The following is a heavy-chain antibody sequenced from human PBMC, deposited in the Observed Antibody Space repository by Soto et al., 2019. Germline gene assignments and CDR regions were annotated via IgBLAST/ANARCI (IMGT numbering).Heavy chain of an antibody. D-gene: IGHD2-2*01. CDR1: GGTFGSYA. V-gene: IGHV1-69*06. J-gene: IGHJ6*02. Sequence: QVQLVQSGAEVKKPGSSVKVSCKASGGTFGSYAISWVRQAPGQGLEWMGGIIPIPGTANYAQKLQGRVTIAADKSTSTDYMELSSLRSEDTAVYYCARSQGSSTSLEIYFYYYYGMDVWGQGTTVTVSS. CDR3: ARSQGSSTSLEIYFYYYYGMDV. CDR2: IIPIPGTA.